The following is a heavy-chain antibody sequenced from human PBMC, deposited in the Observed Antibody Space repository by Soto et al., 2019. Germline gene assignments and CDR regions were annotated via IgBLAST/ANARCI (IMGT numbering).Heavy chain of an antibody. Sequence: GGSLRLSCAASGFPFSSYAMSWVRHAPDKGLEWVSAIGFRGGSTYYADSVKGRFTISRDNSKNTLYLQVNSLRAEDTAVYYCARKFSSSSFYFDYWGQGTLVTVSS. J-gene: IGHJ4*02. CDR3: ARKFSSSSFYFDY. CDR2: IGFRGGST. V-gene: IGHV3-23*01. D-gene: IGHD6-6*01. CDR1: GFPFSSYA.